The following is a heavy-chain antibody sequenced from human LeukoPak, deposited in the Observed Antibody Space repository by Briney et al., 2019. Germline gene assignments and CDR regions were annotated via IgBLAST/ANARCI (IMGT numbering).Heavy chain of an antibody. CDR2: INYSGST. CDR3: ARAVYDSSGWTVGRPDSYYFDY. V-gene: IGHV4-59*01. Sequence: SETLSLTCTVSGGSTSNYYWSWIRQPPGKGLEWIAYINYSGSTNYNPSLKSRVTISVDTSKNQFSLKLSSVTAADTAVYYCARAVYDSSGWTVGRPDSYYFDYWGQGTLVTVSS. J-gene: IGHJ4*02. D-gene: IGHD3-22*01. CDR1: GGSTSNYY.